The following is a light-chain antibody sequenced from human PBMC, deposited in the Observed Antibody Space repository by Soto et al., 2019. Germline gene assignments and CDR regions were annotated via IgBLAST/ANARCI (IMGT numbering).Light chain of an antibody. CDR3: QHYDSYPYT. CDR2: QAS. Sequence: DIQMTQSPSTLSASVGDRVTITCRASQSINTWLAWYQQKPGKAPKLVIYQASNLASGVSSRFSGRGLGTEFTLTITSLQPDDFATYYCQHYDSYPYTFGQGTNLEI. V-gene: IGKV1-5*03. CDR1: QSINTW. J-gene: IGKJ2*01.